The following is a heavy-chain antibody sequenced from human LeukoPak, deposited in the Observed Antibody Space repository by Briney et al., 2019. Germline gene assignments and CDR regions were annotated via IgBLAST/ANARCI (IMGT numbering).Heavy chain of an antibody. CDR3: ARQYSYGPYYFDY. V-gene: IGHV4-39*01. Sequence: SETLSLTCSVSGGSISSSIYYWGWIRQPPGKGLEWIGSIYYSGSTYYNPSLKSRVTISVDTSKNQFSLKLSSVTAADTAVYYCARQYSYGPYYFDYWGQGTLVTVSS. CDR1: GGSISSSIYY. D-gene: IGHD5-18*01. CDR2: IYYSGST. J-gene: IGHJ4*02.